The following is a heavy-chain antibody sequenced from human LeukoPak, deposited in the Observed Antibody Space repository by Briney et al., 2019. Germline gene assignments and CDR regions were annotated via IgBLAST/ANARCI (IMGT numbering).Heavy chain of an antibody. CDR1: GYTFTSYG. Sequence: ASVKVSCKAFGYTFTSYGISWVRQAPGQGLEWMGWISAYNGNTNYAQKLQGRVTMTTDTSTSTAYMELRSLRSDDTAVYYCARDPYSCGWADYWGQGTLVTVSS. D-gene: IGHD6-19*01. CDR3: ARDPYSCGWADY. J-gene: IGHJ4*02. CDR2: ISAYNGNT. V-gene: IGHV1-18*01.